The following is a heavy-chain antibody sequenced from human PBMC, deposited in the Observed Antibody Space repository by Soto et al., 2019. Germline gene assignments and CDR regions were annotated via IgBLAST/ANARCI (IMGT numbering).Heavy chain of an antibody. Sequence: SGPTLVNPTLTLTLTCTFSGFSLSTSGMCVSWIRQPPGKALEWLALIDWDDVKYYSTSLKTRLTISKDTSKNQVVLTMTNMDPVDTATYYCARIRNTRGSGWYYFDYWGQGTLVIVSS. CDR2: IDWDDVK. J-gene: IGHJ4*02. CDR3: ARIRNTRGSGWYYFDY. D-gene: IGHD6-19*01. CDR1: GFSLSTSGMC. V-gene: IGHV2-70*01.